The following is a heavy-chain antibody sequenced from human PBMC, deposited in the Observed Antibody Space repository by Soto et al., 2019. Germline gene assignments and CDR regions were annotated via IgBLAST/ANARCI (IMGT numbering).Heavy chain of an antibody. V-gene: IGHV3-30*19. J-gene: IGHJ1*01. CDR2: TSYDGSGK. Sequence: QVHLVESGGGVVQPGTSLRLSCVGSGFTFRSYVIHWVRQAPGKSLEWVALTSYDGSGKYYGDSVRGRFTISRDNSRNTVDLQMDSLRLEDTALYYCARWGTTGGLDVWGQGTLVSVSS. D-gene: IGHD3-16*01. CDR1: GFTFRSYV. CDR3: ARWGTTGGLDV.